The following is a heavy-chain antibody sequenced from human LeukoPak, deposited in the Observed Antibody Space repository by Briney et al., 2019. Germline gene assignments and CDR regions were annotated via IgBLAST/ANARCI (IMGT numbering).Heavy chain of an antibody. J-gene: IGHJ6*03. V-gene: IGHV3-48*04. CDR2: ISSSSSTI. CDR1: GFTFSSYS. Sequence: PGGSLRLSCAASGFTFSSYSMNWVRQAPGKGLEWVSYISSSSSTIHYADSVKGRFTISRDNAKNSLYLQMNSLRGEDTAVYYCAKEDYYYYYMDVWGKGTTVTVSS. CDR3: AKEDYYYYYMDV.